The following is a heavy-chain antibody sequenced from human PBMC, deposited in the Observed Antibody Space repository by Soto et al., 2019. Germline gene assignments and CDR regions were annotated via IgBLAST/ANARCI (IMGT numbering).Heavy chain of an antibody. Sequence: PSETLSLTCTVADGSISSSSYYWGWIRQPPGKGLEWIGSIYYSGSTYYNPSLKSRVTISVDTSKNQFSLKLSSVTAADTAVYYCARLGRYYYDSSGYRTTYGMDVWGQGTTVTVS. D-gene: IGHD3-22*01. CDR3: ARLGRYYYDSSGYRTTYGMDV. V-gene: IGHV4-39*01. J-gene: IGHJ6*02. CDR2: IYYSGST. CDR1: DGSISSSSYY.